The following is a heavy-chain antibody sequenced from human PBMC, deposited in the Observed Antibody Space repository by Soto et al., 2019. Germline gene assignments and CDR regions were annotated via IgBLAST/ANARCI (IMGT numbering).Heavy chain of an antibody. CDR2: IYHSGST. Sequence: SETLSLTCAVSGGSISSSNWWSWVRQPPGKGLEWIGEIYHSGSTNYNSSLKSRVTISTDKPKNQFSLTLKSVTAADTAVYYCGKVLIGATRHTDVDSWGQGALVTVSS. J-gene: IGHJ4*02. CDR3: GKVLIGATRHTDVDS. D-gene: IGHD2-15*01. CDR1: GGSISSSNW. V-gene: IGHV4-4*02.